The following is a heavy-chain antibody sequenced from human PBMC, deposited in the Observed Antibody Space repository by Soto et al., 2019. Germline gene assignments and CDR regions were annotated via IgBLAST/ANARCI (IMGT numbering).Heavy chain of an antibody. Sequence: SVKVSCKASGGTFSSFAISWVRQAPGQGLEWMGGIIPIFGTANYAQKFQGRVTITADESTSTAYMELSSLRSEDTAVYYCARAYDSSGYYYSPFGYWGQGTLVTVSS. V-gene: IGHV1-69*13. CDR3: ARAYDSSGYYYSPFGY. D-gene: IGHD3-22*01. CDR1: GGTFSSFA. J-gene: IGHJ4*02. CDR2: IIPIFGTA.